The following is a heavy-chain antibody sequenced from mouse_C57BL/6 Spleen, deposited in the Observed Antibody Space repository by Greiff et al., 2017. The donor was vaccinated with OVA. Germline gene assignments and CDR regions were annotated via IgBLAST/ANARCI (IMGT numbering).Heavy chain of an antibody. CDR1: GFTFSDYG. V-gene: IGHV5-17*01. CDR3: AKSNWSWFAY. Sequence: EVQVVESGGGLVKPGGSLKLSCAASGFTFSDYGMHWVRQAPEKGLEWVAYISSGSSTIYYADTVKGRFTISRDNAKNTLFLQMTSLRSEDTAMYYCAKSNWSWFAYWGQGTLVTVSA. CDR2: ISSGSSTI. J-gene: IGHJ3*01. D-gene: IGHD4-1*01.